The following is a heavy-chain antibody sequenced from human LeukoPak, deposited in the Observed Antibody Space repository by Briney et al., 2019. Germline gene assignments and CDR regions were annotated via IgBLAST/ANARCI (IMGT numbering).Heavy chain of an antibody. D-gene: IGHD3-22*01. Sequence: ASVKVSCKASGYTFTSYAMHWVRQAPGQRLEWMGWINAGNGNTKYSQKFQGRVTITRDTSASTAYMELSSLRSEDTAVYYCASGGDYYDSSGYHYPITFDYWGQGTLVTVSS. J-gene: IGHJ4*02. CDR3: ASGGDYYDSSGYHYPITFDY. V-gene: IGHV1-3*01. CDR2: INAGNGNT. CDR1: GYTFTSYA.